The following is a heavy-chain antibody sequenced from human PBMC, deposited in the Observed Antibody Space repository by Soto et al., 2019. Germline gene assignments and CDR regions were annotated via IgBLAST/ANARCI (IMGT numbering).Heavy chain of an antibody. V-gene: IGHV4-30-2*01. CDR3: ARDLWGYCGTDCYPLDV. CDR1: GVSISSGGYS. J-gene: IGHJ6*02. D-gene: IGHD2-21*02. CDR2: MYHSGST. Sequence: SETLSLTCAVSGVSISSGGYSWSWIRQPPGKGLEWIGYMYHSGSTYYNPSFKSRVTISVDTSKNQFSLKLNSVTAADTAVYYCARDLWGYCGTDCYPLDVWGQGTTVTVSS.